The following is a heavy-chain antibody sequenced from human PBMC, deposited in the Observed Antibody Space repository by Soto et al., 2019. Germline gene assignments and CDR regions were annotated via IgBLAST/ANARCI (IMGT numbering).Heavy chain of an antibody. V-gene: IGHV4-30-4*01. CDR2: IYYTGST. CDR1: GGSISSGDYF. J-gene: IGHJ4*02. CDR3: ARDDGYYRLYDY. D-gene: IGHD3-3*01. Sequence: QVRLQESGPGLVKPSQTLSLTCTVSGGSISSGDYFWSWVRQPPGKGLEWIGYIYYTGSTSYNPSLKSRITMSVDPSKTQFSLKGSSVTAADTAVYFCARDDGYYRLYDYWGQGTLVTVSS.